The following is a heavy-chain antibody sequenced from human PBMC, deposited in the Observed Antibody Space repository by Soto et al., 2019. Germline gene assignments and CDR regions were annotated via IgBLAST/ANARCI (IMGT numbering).Heavy chain of an antibody. Sequence: GGSLRLSCAASGFTFSSYAMSWVRQAPGKGLEWVSAISGSGGSTYYADSVKGRFTISRDNSKNTLYLQMNSLRAEDTAVYYCAKDSGNDFWSGYSSDAFDIWGQGTMVTVSS. J-gene: IGHJ3*02. D-gene: IGHD3-3*01. V-gene: IGHV3-23*01. CDR1: GFTFSSYA. CDR2: ISGSGGST. CDR3: AKDSGNDFWSGYSSDAFDI.